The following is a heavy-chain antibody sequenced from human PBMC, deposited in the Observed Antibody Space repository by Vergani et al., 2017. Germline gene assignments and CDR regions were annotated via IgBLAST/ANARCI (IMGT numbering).Heavy chain of an antibody. CDR3: AGVSSFGSWYDD. V-gene: IGHV3-48*03. Sequence: EVQLVESGGGLVQPGGSLRLSCAASGFTFSSYEMNWVRQAPGKGLEWVSYISSSGSTIYYADSVKSRFTISRDNAKNSLYLQMNSLRAEDTAVYYCAGVSSFGSWYDDWGQGTLVTVSS. CDR1: GFTFSSYE. D-gene: IGHD2-2*01. CDR2: ISSSGSTI. J-gene: IGHJ5*02.